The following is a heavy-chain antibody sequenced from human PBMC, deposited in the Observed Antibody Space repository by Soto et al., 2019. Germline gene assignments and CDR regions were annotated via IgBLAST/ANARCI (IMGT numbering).Heavy chain of an antibody. D-gene: IGHD3-22*01. J-gene: IGHJ6*02. V-gene: IGHV1-69*01. CDR2: IIPIFGTA. CDR3: ARDRYYDSSGYSSYYYGMDV. CDR1: GGTFSSYA. Sequence: QVQLVQSGAEVKKPGSSVKVSCKASGGTFSSYAISWVRQAPGQGREWMGGIIPIFGTANYAQKFQGRVTITADESTSTAYMELSSLRSEDTAVYYCARDRYYDSSGYSSYYYGMDVWGQGTTVTVSS.